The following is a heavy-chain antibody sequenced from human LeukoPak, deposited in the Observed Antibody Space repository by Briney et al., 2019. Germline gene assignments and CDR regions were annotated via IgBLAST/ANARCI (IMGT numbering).Heavy chain of an antibody. D-gene: IGHD1-26*01. Sequence: PGGSLRLSCAASGFTFDDYAMRWVRHAPGKGLEWVSGISWNSGSIGYADSVKGRFTISRDNAKNSLYLQMNSLRAEDTALYYCAKDIVGATTYYFDYWGQGTLVTVSS. CDR1: GFTFDDYA. V-gene: IGHV3-9*01. J-gene: IGHJ4*02. CDR2: ISWNSGSI. CDR3: AKDIVGATTYYFDY.